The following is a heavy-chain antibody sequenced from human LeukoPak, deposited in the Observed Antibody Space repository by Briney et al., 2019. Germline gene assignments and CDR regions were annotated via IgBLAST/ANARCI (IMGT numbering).Heavy chain of an antibody. CDR3: ARGAPKVSAAGIRDAFDI. J-gene: IGHJ3*02. D-gene: IGHD6-13*01. Sequence: PSETLSLTCTVSGGSISSYYWSWIRQPPGKGLEWIGYIYYSGSTNYNPSLKSRVTISVDTSKNQFSLKVSSVTAADTAVYYCARGAPKVSAAGIRDAFDIWGQGTMVTVSS. CDR1: GGSISSYY. V-gene: IGHV4-59*12. CDR2: IYYSGST.